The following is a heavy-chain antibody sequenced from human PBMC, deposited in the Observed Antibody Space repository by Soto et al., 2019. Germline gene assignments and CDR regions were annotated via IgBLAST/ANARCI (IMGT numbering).Heavy chain of an antibody. J-gene: IGHJ6*02. CDR2: IIPIFGTA. D-gene: IGHD6-13*01. V-gene: IGHV1-69*13. CDR3: ARDSGAAEANQAYYYYGMDV. CDR1: GGTFSGYA. Sequence: GASVKVSCKASGGTFSGYAISWVRQAPGQGLEWMGGIIPIFGTANYAQKFQGRVTITADESTSTAYMELSSLRSEDTAVYYCARDSGAAEANQAYYYYGMDVWGQGTTVTVSS.